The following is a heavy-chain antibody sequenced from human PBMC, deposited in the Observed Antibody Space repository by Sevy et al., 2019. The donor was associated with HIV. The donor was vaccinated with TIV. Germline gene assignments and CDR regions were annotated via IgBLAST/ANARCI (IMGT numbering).Heavy chain of an antibody. CDR3: TTAPPWLRTLHDHYSADY. D-gene: IGHD5-12*01. V-gene: IGHV3-15*01. CDR1: GFTFSNAW. J-gene: IGHJ4*02. CDR2: IKSKTDGGTT. Sequence: GGSLRVSCAASGFTFSNAWMSWGRQAPGKGLEWVGRIKSKTDGGTTDYAEPVKGRFTISRDDSKNKLYLQMNSLKTEDTAVYYCTTAPPWLRTLHDHYSADYWGQGTLLTVSS.